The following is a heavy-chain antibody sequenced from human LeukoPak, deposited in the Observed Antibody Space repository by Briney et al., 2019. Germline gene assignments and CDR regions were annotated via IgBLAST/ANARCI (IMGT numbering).Heavy chain of an antibody. CDR2: ISSSSSYI. J-gene: IGHJ4*02. Sequence: GGSLRLSCAASGFTFSSYSMNWVRQAPGKGLEWVSSISSSSSYIYYADSVKGRFTISRDNSKDSLYRQMNSLRAEDTAVYYCARAPLAAAGGDYWGQGTLVTVSS. D-gene: IGHD6-13*01. CDR3: ARAPLAAAGGDY. CDR1: GFTFSSYS. V-gene: IGHV3-21*01.